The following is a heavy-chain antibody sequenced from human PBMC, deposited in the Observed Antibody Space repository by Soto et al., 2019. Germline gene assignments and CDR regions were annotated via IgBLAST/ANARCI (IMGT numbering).Heavy chain of an antibody. D-gene: IGHD5-18*01. J-gene: IGHJ4*02. CDR3: ATYTAMVTGYFDY. CDR2: IYPGDSDT. CDR1: GYIFTSYW. V-gene: IGHV5-51*01. Sequence: PVESLKISCKGSGYIFTSYWICWFLQMPGKGLEWMGIIYPGDSDTRYSPSFQGQVTISADKSISTAYLQWSSLKASDTAMYYCATYTAMVTGYFDYWGQGTLVTVSS.